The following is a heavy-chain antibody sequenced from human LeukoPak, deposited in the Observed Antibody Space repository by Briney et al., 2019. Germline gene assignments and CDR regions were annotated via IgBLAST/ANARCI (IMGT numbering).Heavy chain of an antibody. CDR3: AGTNSAWYDY. Sequence: PSDTLSLTCTVSGGSINSSSYYWGWIREPPEKGLEWIGHIYYTGNTYYNPSLKSRITLSVDTSKNQFSLKLSSVTAADTAVYYCAGTNSAWYDYWGQGTLVSVSS. J-gene: IGHJ4*02. CDR2: IYYTGNT. D-gene: IGHD6-19*01. CDR1: GGSINSSSYY. V-gene: IGHV4-39*01.